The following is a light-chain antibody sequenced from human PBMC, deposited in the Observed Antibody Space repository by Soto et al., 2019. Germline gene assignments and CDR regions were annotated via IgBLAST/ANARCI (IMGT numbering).Light chain of an antibody. J-gene: IGKJ5*01. CDR3: QQRSNWPRQIT. CDR1: QSVSSY. CDR2: DAS. V-gene: IGKV3-11*01. Sequence: EIVLTQSPATLSLSPGERATLSCRASQSVSSYLAWYQQKPGQAPRLLIYDASNRATGIPARFSGSGSGTDFTLTISSLEPEDFAVYCCQQRSNWPRQITFGQGTRLEIK.